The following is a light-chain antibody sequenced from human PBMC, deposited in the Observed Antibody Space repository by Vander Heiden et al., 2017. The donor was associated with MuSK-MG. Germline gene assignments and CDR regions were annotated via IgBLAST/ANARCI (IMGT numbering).Light chain of an antibody. CDR1: NIGSKS. CDR3: QVWDSSSDHVV. J-gene: IGLJ2*01. Sequence: SYVLTQPPSVSVAPGQTARINCGGNNIGSKSVHWYQQKPGQAPVLVVYDDSDRPSGIPEGFSGSNSGNTATLTISRVEAGDEADYYCQVWDSSSDHVVFGGGTKLTVL. V-gene: IGLV3-21*02. CDR2: DDS.